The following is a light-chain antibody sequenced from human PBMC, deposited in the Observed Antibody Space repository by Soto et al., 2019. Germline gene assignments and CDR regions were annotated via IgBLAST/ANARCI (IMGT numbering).Light chain of an antibody. CDR1: QDINVY. J-gene: IGKJ4*01. CDR2: SAS. CDR3: LQDYNYPLT. Sequence: IQMTQSPSSLSASIGDTVTITCRASQDINVYLNWYQQKPGEVPKLLIYSASTLHSGVPSRFTGSGSETDFTLTIRSLQPEDFATYYCLQDYNYPLTFGGGTKVDIK. V-gene: IGKV1-6*02.